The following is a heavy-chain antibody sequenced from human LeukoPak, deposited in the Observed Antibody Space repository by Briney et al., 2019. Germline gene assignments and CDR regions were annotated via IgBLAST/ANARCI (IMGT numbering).Heavy chain of an antibody. D-gene: IGHD1-26*01. J-gene: IGHJ4*02. CDR2: INSDGSST. CDR3: AGGWEGYFDY. V-gene: IGHV3-74*01. Sequence: GGSLRLSCAASGFTFSSYWMHWVRQAPGKGLVWVSRINSDGSSTSYADSVKGRFTISRDNAKNTLYLQMNRLRAADTAVYYFAGGWEGYFDYWGQGTLVTVSS. CDR1: GFTFSSYW.